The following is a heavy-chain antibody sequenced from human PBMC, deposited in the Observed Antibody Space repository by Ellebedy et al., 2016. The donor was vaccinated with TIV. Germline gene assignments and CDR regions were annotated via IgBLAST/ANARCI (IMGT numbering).Heavy chain of an antibody. CDR2: MYSSGST. D-gene: IGHD6-19*01. J-gene: IGHJ4*02. CDR1: GDSISISTTHY. V-gene: IGHV4-61*05. CDR3: ARGTVALQPLKYLDS. Sequence: SETLSLXXSVSGDSISISTTHYWGWIRQPPGKGLEWIGFMYSSGSTNYNPSLRSRVTISVDTSKNQFSLKLSSVTAADRAVYYCARGTVALQPLKYLDSWGQGTLVTVSS.